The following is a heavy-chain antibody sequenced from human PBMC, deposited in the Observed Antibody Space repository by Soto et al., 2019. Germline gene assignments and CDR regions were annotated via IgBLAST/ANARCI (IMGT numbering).Heavy chain of an antibody. CDR2: ISGSGGST. Sequence: EVQLLESGGGLVQPGGSLRLSCAASGFTFSSYAMSWVRQAPGKGLEWVSAISGSGGSTYYADSVKGRFTISRDNSKNTLYLQMNSVRAEDTAVYYCAKVDIVVVVAATCDYWGQGTLVTVSS. CDR1: GFTFSSYA. V-gene: IGHV3-23*01. D-gene: IGHD2-15*01. J-gene: IGHJ4*02. CDR3: AKVDIVVVVAATCDY.